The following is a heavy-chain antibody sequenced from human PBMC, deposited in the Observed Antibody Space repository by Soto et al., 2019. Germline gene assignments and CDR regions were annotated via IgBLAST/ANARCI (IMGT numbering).Heavy chain of an antibody. CDR2: IWYDGSNK. V-gene: IGHV3-33*01. CDR3: ARDLVDSSGYYPPFDY. J-gene: IGHJ4*02. Sequence: GGSLRLSCAASGFTFSSYGMHWVRQAPGKGLEWVAVIWYDGSNKYYADSVKGRFTISRDNSKNTLYLQMNSLRAEDTAVYYCARDLVDSSGYYPPFDYWGQGTLVTVSS. D-gene: IGHD3-22*01. CDR1: GFTFSSYG.